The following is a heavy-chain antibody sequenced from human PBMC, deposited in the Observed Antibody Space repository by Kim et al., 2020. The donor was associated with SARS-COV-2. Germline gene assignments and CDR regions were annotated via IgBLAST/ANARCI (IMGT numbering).Heavy chain of an antibody. V-gene: IGHV1-24*01. Sequence: ASVKVSCKVSGYTLTELSMHWVRQAPGKGLEWMGGFDPEDGETIYAQKFQGRVTMTEDTSTDTAYMELSSLRSEDTAVYYCATARSFFGPFDYWGQGTLVTVSS. CDR1: GYTLTELS. J-gene: IGHJ4*02. CDR2: FDPEDGET. CDR3: ATARSFFGPFDY. D-gene: IGHD3-3*02.